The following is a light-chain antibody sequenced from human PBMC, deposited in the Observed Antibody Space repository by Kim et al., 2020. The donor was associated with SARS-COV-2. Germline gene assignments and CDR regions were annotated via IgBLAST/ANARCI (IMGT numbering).Light chain of an antibody. Sequence: EIVLTQSPATLSLSPGERATLSCRASQSVGNSLAWFQQKPGQAPRLLIFETSNRATGIPARFSGSGSGTAFTLTISSLEPEDFAVYYCQQRYNWPLTFGGGTKLEIK. V-gene: IGKV3-11*01. CDR3: QQRYNWPLT. CDR2: ETS. CDR1: QSVGNS. J-gene: IGKJ4*01.